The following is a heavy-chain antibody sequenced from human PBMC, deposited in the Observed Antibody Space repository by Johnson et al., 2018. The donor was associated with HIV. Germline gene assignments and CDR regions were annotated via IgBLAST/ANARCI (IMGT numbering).Heavy chain of an antibody. V-gene: IGHV3-30-3*01. J-gene: IGHJ3*02. CDR1: GFTFSSYA. CDR2: ISYDGSNK. D-gene: IGHD6-25*01. Sequence: QEQLVVSGGGVVQPGRSLRLSCAASGFTFSSYAMHWVRQAPGKGLEWVAVISYDGSNKYYADSVKGRFTISRDNSKNTLYLQMNSLRPEDTAAYYCATIAAHGAAFDIWGQGTVVTVSS. CDR3: ATIAAHGAAFDI.